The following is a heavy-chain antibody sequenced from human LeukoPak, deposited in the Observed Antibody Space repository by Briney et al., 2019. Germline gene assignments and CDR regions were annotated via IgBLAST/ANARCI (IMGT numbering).Heavy chain of an antibody. CDR1: GYTFTGYY. V-gene: IGHV1-2*02. CDR2: INPNSGGT. J-gene: IGHJ6*02. Sequence: ASVKVSCKASGYTFTGYYMHWVRQAPGQGLEWMGWINPNSGGTNYAQKFQGRVTMTRDTSISTAYMELSRLRSDDTAVYNCARGYCSSTSCYYYYYGMDVWGQGTTVTVSS. CDR3: ARGYCSSTSCYYYYYGMDV. D-gene: IGHD2-2*01.